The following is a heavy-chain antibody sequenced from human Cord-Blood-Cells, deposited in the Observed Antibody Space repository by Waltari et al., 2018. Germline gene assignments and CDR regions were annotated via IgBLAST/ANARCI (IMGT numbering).Heavy chain of an antibody. D-gene: IGHD3-22*01. Sequence: QVQLQESGPGLVKPSETLSLTCTVSGGSISSYYWSWTRQPAGKGLEWIGRIYTSGSTNYNPSLKSRVTMSVDTSKNQFSLKLSSVTAADTAVYYCARDNSSGYYYYYYYMDVWGKGTTVTVSS. V-gene: IGHV4-4*07. CDR2: IYTSGST. CDR3: ARDNSSGYYYYYYYMDV. CDR1: GGSISSYY. J-gene: IGHJ6*03.